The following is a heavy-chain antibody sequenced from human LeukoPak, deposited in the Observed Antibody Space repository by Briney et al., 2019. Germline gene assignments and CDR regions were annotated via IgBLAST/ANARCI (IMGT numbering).Heavy chain of an antibody. J-gene: IGHJ4*02. CDR3: ARDQGIYNYCIIDS. Sequence: ASLKVSCKASGYTFSSYGISWVRQAPGQGLEWMGWISAYNGNTNFAQKFQGRATMTTDTSTSTAYMELRSLRSDDTAVYYCARDQGIYNYCIIDSWGQGTLVTVSS. V-gene: IGHV1-18*01. CDR1: GYTFSSYG. D-gene: IGHD5-18*01. CDR2: ISAYNGNT.